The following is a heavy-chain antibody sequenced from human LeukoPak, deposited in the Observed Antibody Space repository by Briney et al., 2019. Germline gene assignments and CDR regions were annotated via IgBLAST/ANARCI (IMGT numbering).Heavy chain of an antibody. CDR1: GFTFSSYA. D-gene: IGHD3-10*01. Sequence: PGGSLRLSCAASGFTFSSYAMSWVRQAPGKGLEWVSAISGSGGSTYYADSVKGRFTISRDNSKNTLYLQMNSLRAEDTAVYYCAKAYFFDRFGELQQNWGQGTLVTVSS. V-gene: IGHV3-23*01. CDR2: ISGSGGST. CDR3: AKAYFFDRFGELQQN. J-gene: IGHJ4*02.